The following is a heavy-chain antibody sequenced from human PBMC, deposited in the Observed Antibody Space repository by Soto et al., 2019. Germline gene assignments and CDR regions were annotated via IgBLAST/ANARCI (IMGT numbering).Heavy chain of an antibody. D-gene: IGHD2-15*01. J-gene: IGHJ6*02. CDR1: GFTFRTYT. V-gene: IGHV3-21*01. CDR2: IRGFSPYT. Sequence: GGSLRLSSVASGFTFRTYTMNWVRQAPGKGLEWVSGIRGFSPYTFYAESVKGRFTISRDNAKNSLYLQMNSLRAEDTAVYYCARDRGYDAYEYYYNAMDVWGQGTTVTVPS. CDR3: ARDRGYDAYEYYYNAMDV.